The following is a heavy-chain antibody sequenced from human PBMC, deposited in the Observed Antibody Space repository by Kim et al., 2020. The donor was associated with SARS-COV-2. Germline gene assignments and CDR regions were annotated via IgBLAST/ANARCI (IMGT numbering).Heavy chain of an antibody. CDR3: ASLTGSSYYFDY. Sequence: NYTPSLKSRVTISVDTSKNPFSLKLSSVTAADTAVYYCASLTGSSYYFDYWGQGTLVTVSS. V-gene: IGHV4-59*01. J-gene: IGHJ4*02. D-gene: IGHD6-13*01.